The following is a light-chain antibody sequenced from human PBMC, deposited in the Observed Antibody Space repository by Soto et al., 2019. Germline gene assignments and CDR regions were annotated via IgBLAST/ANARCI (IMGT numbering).Light chain of an antibody. CDR3: QSYDSSLSGWV. CDR2: GNS. Sequence: QSVLTQPPAVSGAPGQRVTISCTGSSPNIGAGYDVHWYQQLPGTAPKLLIYGNSNRPSGVPDRFSGSKPGTSASLAITGLRAEDEADYYCQSYDSSLSGWVFGGGTKLTVL. J-gene: IGLJ3*02. CDR1: SPNIGAGYD. V-gene: IGLV1-40*01.